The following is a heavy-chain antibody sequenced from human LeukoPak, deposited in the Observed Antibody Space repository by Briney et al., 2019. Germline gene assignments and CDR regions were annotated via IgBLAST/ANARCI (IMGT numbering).Heavy chain of an antibody. CDR2: ISAFNGHT. Sequence: ASVKVSCKASNHTYTDYGINWVRQAPGQGLEWVGWISAFNGHTYYAQRFQGRITMTTDAPTTTAHMELRSLRSDDTAVYFCARALAVTGRGPRDFDFWGQGTPVTVSS. CDR1: NHTYTDYG. CDR3: ARALAVTGRGPRDFDF. J-gene: IGHJ4*02. V-gene: IGHV1-18*01. D-gene: IGHD6-19*01.